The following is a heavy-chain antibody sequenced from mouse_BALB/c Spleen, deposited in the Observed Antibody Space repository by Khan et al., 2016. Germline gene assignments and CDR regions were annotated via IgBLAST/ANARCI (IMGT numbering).Heavy chain of an antibody. CDR1: GFDFSRYW. CDR3: AGPFTTGFAY. Sequence: EVKLLESGGGLVQPGGSLKLSCAASGFDFSRYWMSWVRQAPGKGLEWIGEINPDSSSINYTPSLKDKFILSRDNAKNTLYLQMSKVRFEDTALXYCAGPFTTGFAYWGQGTLVTVSA. V-gene: IGHV4-1*02. D-gene: IGHD1-1*01. J-gene: IGHJ3*01. CDR2: INPDSSSI.